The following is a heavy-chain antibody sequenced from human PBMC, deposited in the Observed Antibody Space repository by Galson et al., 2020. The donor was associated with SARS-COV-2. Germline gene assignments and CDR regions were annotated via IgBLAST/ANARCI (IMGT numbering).Heavy chain of an antibody. CDR3: ARTTGNWFDP. J-gene: IGHJ5*02. Sequence: GGSLRLSCAASGFTVSSNHMSWVRQAPGMGLEWVSIIYSDGSTHYADSVKGRFTISRDNSKNTLYLQVNSLRAEDTAVYYCARTTGNWFDPWGQGALVTVSS. CDR1: GFTVSSNH. CDR2: IYSDGST. D-gene: IGHD4-17*01. V-gene: IGHV3-53*01.